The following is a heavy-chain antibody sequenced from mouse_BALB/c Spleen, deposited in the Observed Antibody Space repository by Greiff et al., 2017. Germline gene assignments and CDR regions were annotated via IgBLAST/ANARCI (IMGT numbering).Heavy chain of an antibody. CDR2: ISYSGST. D-gene: IGHD1-2*01. CDR3: ARFGYYGYDYFDY. V-gene: IGHV3-2*02. J-gene: IGHJ2*01. CDR1: GYSITSDYA. Sequence: DVKLVESGPGLVKPSQSLSLTCTVTGYSITSDYAWNWIRQFPGNKLEWMGYISYSGSTSYNPSLKSRISITRDTSKNQFFLQLNSVTTEDTATYYCARFGYYGYDYFDYWGQGTTLTVSS.